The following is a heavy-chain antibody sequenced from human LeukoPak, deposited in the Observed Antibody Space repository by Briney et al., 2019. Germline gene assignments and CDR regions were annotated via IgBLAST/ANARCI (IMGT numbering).Heavy chain of an antibody. V-gene: IGHV3-11*01. CDR3: ARAKSSSWGFDY. J-gene: IGHJ4*02. Sequence: PGGSLRLSCAASGFIFSDYYMSWIRQAPGKGLEWVSYISSSGSTMYYTDSVKGRFTISRDNAKDSLYLQMNSLRAEDTAVYYCARAKSSSWGFDYWGQGTLVTVSS. CDR2: ISSSGSTM. D-gene: IGHD6-13*01. CDR1: GFIFSDYY.